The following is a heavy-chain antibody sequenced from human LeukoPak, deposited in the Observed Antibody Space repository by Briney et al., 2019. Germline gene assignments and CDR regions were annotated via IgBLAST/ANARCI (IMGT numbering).Heavy chain of an antibody. CDR2: ISAYNGNT. V-gene: IGHV1-18*01. J-gene: IGHJ6*02. D-gene: IGHD2-2*01. Sequence: ASVKVSCKASGYTFTSYGISWVRQAPGQGLEWMGWISAYNGNTNYAQKLQGRVTMTTDTSTSTAYMELRSLRSDDTAVYYCARDRRTNWRENYYYYYGMDVWGQGTTVTVSS. CDR1: GYTFTSYG. CDR3: ARDRRTNWRENYYYYYGMDV.